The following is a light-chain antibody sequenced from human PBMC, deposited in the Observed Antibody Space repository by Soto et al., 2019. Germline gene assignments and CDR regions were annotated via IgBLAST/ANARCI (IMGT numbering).Light chain of an antibody. CDR2: DNN. J-gene: IGLJ1*01. V-gene: IGLV1-51*01. CDR3: GTWDSSLSAYV. Sequence: QSVLTQPPSVSAAPGQTVTISCSGGSSNIGDNYVSWYQQLPGTAPKLLIYDNNKRPSGIPDRFSGSKSGTSATLGITGLQTGDEADYYCGTWDSSLSAYVFGTGTKLTVL. CDR1: SSNIGDNY.